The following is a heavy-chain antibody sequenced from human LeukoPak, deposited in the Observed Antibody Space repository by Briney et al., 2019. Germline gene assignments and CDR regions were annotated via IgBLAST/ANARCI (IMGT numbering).Heavy chain of an antibody. CDR1: GGTFSSYA. J-gene: IGHJ4*02. CDR2: IIPIFGTA. CDR3: ASSGLRRIAAVGTLSTD. D-gene: IGHD6-13*01. V-gene: IGHV1-69*01. Sequence: SVKVSCKASGGTFSSYAISWVRQAPGQGLEWMGGIIPIFGTANYAQKFQGRVTITADESTSTAYMELSSLRSEDTAVYYCASSGLRRIAAVGTLSTDWGQGTLVTVSS.